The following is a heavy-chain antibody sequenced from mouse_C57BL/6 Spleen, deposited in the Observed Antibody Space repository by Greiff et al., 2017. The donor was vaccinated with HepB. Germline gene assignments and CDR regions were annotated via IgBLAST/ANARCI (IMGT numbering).Heavy chain of an antibody. CDR1: GYSITSGYY. D-gene: IGHD1-1*01. CDR2: ISYDGSN. Sequence: EVQVVESGPGLVKPSQSLSLTCSVTGYSITSGYYWNWIRQFPGNKLEWMGYISYDGSNNYNPSLKNRISITRDTSKNQFFLKLNSVTTEDTATYYCAGVVATNYAMDHGGQGTSVTVSS. CDR3: AGVVATNYAMDH. J-gene: IGHJ4*01. V-gene: IGHV3-6*01.